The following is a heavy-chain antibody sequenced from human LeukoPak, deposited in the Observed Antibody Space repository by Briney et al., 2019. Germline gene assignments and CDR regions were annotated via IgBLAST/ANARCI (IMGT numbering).Heavy chain of an antibody. CDR3: GRRSRSTWNYRRGDY. J-gene: IGHJ4*02. CDR2: IYYSGST. D-gene: IGHD1-7*01. Sequence: PSETLSLTCTVSGDSISSSSSYWGWIRQPPGKGLEWIGSIYYSGSTYYNTSLKSRVTISVDTSKNQFSLKLNSVTAADTAVYYCGRRSRSTWNYRRGDYWGQGTLVTVSS. CDR1: GDSISSSSSY. V-gene: IGHV4-39*01.